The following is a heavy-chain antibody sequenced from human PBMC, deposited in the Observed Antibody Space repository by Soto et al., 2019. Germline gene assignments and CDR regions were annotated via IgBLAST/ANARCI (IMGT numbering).Heavy chain of an antibody. CDR1: GFIFSDHH. D-gene: IGHD3-10*01. CDR3: ARGANSYCYGWGSYLFDY. V-gene: IGHV3-72*01. J-gene: IGHJ4*02. Sequence: VQLVESGGGLVQPGGSLRLSCAASGFIFSDHHMDWVRQAPGKGLEWVGRIRNKVNSYTTQYAASVTGRFTLPRDDSTNSLFLEMSNLRTEDTAVYYCARGANSYCYGWGSYLFDYWGPGTLVTVSS. CDR2: IRNKVNSYTT.